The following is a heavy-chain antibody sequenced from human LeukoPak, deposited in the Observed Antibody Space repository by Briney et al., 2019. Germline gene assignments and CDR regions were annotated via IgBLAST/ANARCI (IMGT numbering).Heavy chain of an antibody. CDR3: ARVFYY. CDR1: GFTVSSNY. J-gene: IGHJ4*02. CDR2: IYSGGST. Sequence: SGGSLRLSSAASGFTVSSNYMSWVRQAPGKGLEWVSVIYSGGSTYYADSVKGRFTISRDNSKNTLYLQMNSLRAEDTAAYYCARVFYYWGQGTLVTVSS. V-gene: IGHV3-66*02.